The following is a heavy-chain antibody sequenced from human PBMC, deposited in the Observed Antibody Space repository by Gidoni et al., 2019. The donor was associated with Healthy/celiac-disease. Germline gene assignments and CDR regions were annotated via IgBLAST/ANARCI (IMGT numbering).Heavy chain of an antibody. J-gene: IGHJ4*02. V-gene: IGHV1-69*01. Sequence: QVQLVQSGAEVKKPGSSVKVSCKASGATFISYAISWVGQAPGQGLEWMGGIIPIFGTANYAQKFQGRVTITADESTSTAYMELSSLRSEDTAVYYCAREDLQITPVPQFDNWGQGTLVTVSS. CDR2: IIPIFGTA. D-gene: IGHD1-1*01. CDR3: AREDLQITPVPQFDN. CDR1: GATFISYA.